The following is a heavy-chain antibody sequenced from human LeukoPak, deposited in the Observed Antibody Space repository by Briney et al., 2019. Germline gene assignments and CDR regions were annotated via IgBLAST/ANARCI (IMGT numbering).Heavy chain of an antibody. CDR2: IKSKTDGGTT. J-gene: IGHJ4*02. V-gene: IGHV3-15*01. Sequence: PGGSLRLSCAASGFTFSNAWMNWVRQAPGKGLEWVGRIKSKTDGGTTDYAAPVKGRFTISRDDSKNTLYLQMNRLKSEDAAVYYCTAADRSAYYSPIDYWGQGTLVTVSS. CDR3: TAADRSAYYSPIDY. D-gene: IGHD3-22*01. CDR1: GFTFSNAW.